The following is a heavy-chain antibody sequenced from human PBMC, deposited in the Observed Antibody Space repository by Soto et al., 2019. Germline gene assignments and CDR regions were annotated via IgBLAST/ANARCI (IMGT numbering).Heavy chain of an antibody. J-gene: IGHJ6*02. CDR2: IDWDDDK. V-gene: IGHV2-70*01. Sequence: GPTLLNPTQTLTLTCTFSVFSLITSGMCVSWIRQPPGKALEWLALIDWDDDKYYSTSLKTRLTISKDTSKNQVVLTMTNMDPVDTATYYCARTVSALAGHPYYYYGMDVCGQRTTVTVSS. CDR1: VFSLITSGMC. D-gene: IGHD6-19*01. CDR3: ARTVSALAGHPYYYYGMDV.